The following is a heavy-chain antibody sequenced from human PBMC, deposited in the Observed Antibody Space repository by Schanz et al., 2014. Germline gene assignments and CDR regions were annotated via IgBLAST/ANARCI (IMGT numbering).Heavy chain of an antibody. V-gene: IGHV3-23*01. Sequence: EVQLLESGGGLVQPGGSLRLSCEASGFSFGNYGMSWVRQAPGKGLEWVSGFDAHDGRAYYADSAKGRCTISRDNSKSTLYVEMNSLRVEDTAVYFCVSQTGSPNYWGQGTLVTVSS. CDR1: GFSFGNYG. CDR3: VSQTGSPNY. D-gene: IGHD6-13*01. CDR2: FDAHDGRA. J-gene: IGHJ4*02.